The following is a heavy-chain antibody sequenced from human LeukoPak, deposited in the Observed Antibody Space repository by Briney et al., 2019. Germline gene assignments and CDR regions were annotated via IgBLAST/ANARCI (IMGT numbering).Heavy chain of an antibody. V-gene: IGHV3-30*18. CDR2: ISYDGSNK. J-gene: IGHJ4*02. CDR3: AKDHDDSSGYPPIDY. D-gene: IGHD3-22*01. CDR1: GFTFSSYG. Sequence: AGRSLRLSCAASGFTFSSYGMHWVRQAPGKGLEWVAVISYDGSNKYYADSVKGRFTISRDNSKNTLYLQMNSLRAEDTAVYYCAKDHDDSSGYPPIDYWAREPWSPSPQ.